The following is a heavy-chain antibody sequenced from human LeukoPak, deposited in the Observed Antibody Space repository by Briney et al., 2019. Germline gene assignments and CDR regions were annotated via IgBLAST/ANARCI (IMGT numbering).Heavy chain of an antibody. Sequence: SETLSLTCTVSGGSMSSYYWSWLRQPPGLGLEWIGHMYYSGSTNYNPSLKSRVTISVDTSKNQFSLRLSSVTAADTAVYYCARNYDNSGYTAFGHWGRGTLVTVSS. CDR3: ARNYDNSGYTAFGH. J-gene: IGHJ4*02. CDR1: GGSMSSYY. D-gene: IGHD3-22*01. CDR2: MYYSGST. V-gene: IGHV4-59*01.